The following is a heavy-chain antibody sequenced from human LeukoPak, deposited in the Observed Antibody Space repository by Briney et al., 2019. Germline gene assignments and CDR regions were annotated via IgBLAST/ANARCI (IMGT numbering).Heavy chain of an antibody. CDR1: GFSLSSHW. J-gene: IGHJ6*02. V-gene: IGHV3-7*03. CDR2: VNRDGSET. CDR3: ARNNGMDV. Sequence: GRSLRLSCAASGFSLSSHWMTWVRQVPGRGPEWVANVNRDGSETYYLDSVKGRFTISKDNAKNSLYLQMNSLRAEDTALYHCARNNGMDVWGQGTTVIVSS.